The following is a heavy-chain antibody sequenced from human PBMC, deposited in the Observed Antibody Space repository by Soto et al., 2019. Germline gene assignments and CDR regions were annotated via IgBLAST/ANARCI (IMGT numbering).Heavy chain of an antibody. J-gene: IGHJ4*02. Sequence: QVQLQESGPGLVKPSQTLSLTCTVSGGSISSGGYYWSWIRQHPGKGLEWIGYIYYSGSTYYNPSLKSRVTISVDTSKNQFSLKLSSVTAADTAVYYCARVSVPNYYDSSGPVDYWGQGTLVTVSS. D-gene: IGHD3-22*01. V-gene: IGHV4-31*03. CDR3: ARVSVPNYYDSSGPVDY. CDR2: IYYSGST. CDR1: GGSISSGGYY.